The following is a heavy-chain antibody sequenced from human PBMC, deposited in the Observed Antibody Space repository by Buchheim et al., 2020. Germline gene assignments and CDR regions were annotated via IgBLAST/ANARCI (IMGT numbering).Heavy chain of an antibody. Sequence: EVQPLESGGGLVQPGGFLRLSCAASGFTFSSYAMSWVRQAPGKGLEWVSAISGSGGSTYYAESVKGRFTISRDNSKNKLYLQMNSLRAEDTAVYYCAKGPGIAAYYYYGMDVWGRETT. CDR3: AKGPGIAAYYYYGMDV. CDR2: ISGSGGST. CDR1: GFTFSSYA. J-gene: IGHJ6*02. V-gene: IGHV3-23*01. D-gene: IGHD6-13*01.